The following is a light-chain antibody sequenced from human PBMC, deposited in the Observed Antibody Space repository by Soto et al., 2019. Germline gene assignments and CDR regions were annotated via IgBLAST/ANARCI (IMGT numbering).Light chain of an antibody. Sequence: EIVMTQSPATLSVSPGERATLSCRASQGVSSSLAWYQQTAGQAPRLLIYDASTRATGIPDRFSGSGSVTEFTLTISSLQSEDFAIYYCQQYTYWPRTFGKGTRVEI. CDR2: DAS. CDR1: QGVSSS. J-gene: IGKJ1*01. V-gene: IGKV3-15*01. CDR3: QQYTYWPRT.